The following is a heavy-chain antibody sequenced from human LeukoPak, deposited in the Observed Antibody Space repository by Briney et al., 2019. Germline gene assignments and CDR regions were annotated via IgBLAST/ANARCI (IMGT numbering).Heavy chain of an antibody. Sequence: PSETLSLTCAVSGYSISSGYYWGWIRQPPGKGLEWIGSIYHSGSTYYNPPLKSRVTISVDTSKNQFSLKLSSVTAADTAVYYCASVPAALSPLPDYWGQGTLVTVSS. J-gene: IGHJ4*02. CDR3: ASVPAALSPLPDY. D-gene: IGHD2-2*01. CDR2: IYHSGST. CDR1: GYSISSGYY. V-gene: IGHV4-38-2*01.